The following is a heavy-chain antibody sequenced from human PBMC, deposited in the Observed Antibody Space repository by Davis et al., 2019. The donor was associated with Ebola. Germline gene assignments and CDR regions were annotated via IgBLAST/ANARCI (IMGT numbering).Heavy chain of an antibody. V-gene: IGHV3-23*01. D-gene: IGHD4-17*01. Sequence: GESLKISCAASGFSFSSYAMRWVRQAPGKGLEWVSAISPGGSTYYADFVKGRFTISRDNSKETLDLQMNSLGVEDTAVYYCAKDEDYGDYFDYWGQGTLVTVSS. CDR2: ISPGGST. CDR3: AKDEDYGDYFDY. CDR1: GFSFSSYA. J-gene: IGHJ4*02.